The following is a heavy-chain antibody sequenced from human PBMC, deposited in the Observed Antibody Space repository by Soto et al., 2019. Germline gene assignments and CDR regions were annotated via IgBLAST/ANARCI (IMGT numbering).Heavy chain of an antibody. J-gene: IGHJ6*02. Sequence: SETLSLTCAVYGGSFSGYYWSWIRQPPGEGLEWIGEINHSGSTNYNPSLKSRVTISVDTSKNQFSLKLSSVTAADTAVYYCARWEYYGSGSYYYYGMDVWGQGTTVTVSS. CDR3: ARWEYYGSGSYYYYGMDV. V-gene: IGHV4-34*01. CDR2: INHSGST. CDR1: GGSFSGYY. D-gene: IGHD3-10*01.